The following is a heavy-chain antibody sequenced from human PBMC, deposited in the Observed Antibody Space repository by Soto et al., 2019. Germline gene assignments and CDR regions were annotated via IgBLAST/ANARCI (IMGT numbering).Heavy chain of an antibody. Sequence: ASVKVSCKASGYTFTSYYMHWVRQAPGQGLEWMGIINPSGGSTSYAQKFQGRVTMTRDTSTSTVYMELSSLRSEDTAVYYCARDLGPYYYGSGSYYEEDWFDPWGKGTLVTVSS. CDR2: INPSGGST. CDR3: ARDLGPYYYGSGSYYEEDWFDP. D-gene: IGHD3-10*01. J-gene: IGHJ5*02. CDR1: GYTFTSYY. V-gene: IGHV1-46*01.